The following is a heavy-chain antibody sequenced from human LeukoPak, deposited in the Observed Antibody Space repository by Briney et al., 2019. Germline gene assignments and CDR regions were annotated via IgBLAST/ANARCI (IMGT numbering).Heavy chain of an antibody. V-gene: IGHV1-3*01. CDR2: INAGNGNT. CDR1: GYTFTSYA. CDR3: ASLRPVVPAADYYYYMDV. D-gene: IGHD2-2*01. Sequence: ASVKVSCKASGYTFTSYAMHWVRQAPGQRLEWMGWINAGNGNTKYSQKFQGRVTITTDESTSTAYMELSSLRSEDTAVYYCASLRPVVPAADYYYYMDVWGKGTTVTVSS. J-gene: IGHJ6*03.